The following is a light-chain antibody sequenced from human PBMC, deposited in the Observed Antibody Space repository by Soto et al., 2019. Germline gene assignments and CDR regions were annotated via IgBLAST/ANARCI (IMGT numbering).Light chain of an antibody. J-gene: IGKJ2*01. V-gene: IGKV1-8*01. CDR1: QGISSY. Sequence: AIRMTQSPSSFSASTGDRVTITCRASQGISSYLAWYQQKPGKAPKRLIYAASTLQSGVPSRFSGSGSGTDFTLTISCLQSEDFATYYCQQYYSYPRTFSQGTKLEIK. CDR2: AAS. CDR3: QQYYSYPRT.